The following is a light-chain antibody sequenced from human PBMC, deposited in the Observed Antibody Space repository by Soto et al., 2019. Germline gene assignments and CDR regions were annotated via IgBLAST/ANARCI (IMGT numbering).Light chain of an antibody. V-gene: IGKV1-5*01. J-gene: IGKJ1*01. CDR3: QQYNNN. Sequence: DFQMTQSPSTLSASVGDRVTITCRASRSISTWLAWYQQKPGKAPKLLIYDASTLESGVPSRFSGSGSGTEFTLTISSLQPDDFATYYCQQYNNNFGQGTKVDIK. CDR2: DAS. CDR1: RSISTW.